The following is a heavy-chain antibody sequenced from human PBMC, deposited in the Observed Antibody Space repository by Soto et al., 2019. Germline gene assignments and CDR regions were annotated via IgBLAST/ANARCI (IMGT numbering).Heavy chain of an antibody. CDR1: GYTFTGYY. CDR2: INPNSGGT. Sequence: ASVKVSCKASGYTFTGYYMHWVRQAPGQGLEWMGWINPNSGGTNYAQKFQGWVTMTRDTSISTAYMELSSVTAADTAVYYCARSTMIAIFGRLWFDPWGQGTLVTVSS. V-gene: IGHV1-2*04. CDR3: ARSTMIAIFGRLWFDP. D-gene: IGHD3-22*01. J-gene: IGHJ5*02.